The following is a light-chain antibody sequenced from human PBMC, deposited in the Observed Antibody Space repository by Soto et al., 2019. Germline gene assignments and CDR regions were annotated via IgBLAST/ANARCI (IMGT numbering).Light chain of an antibody. CDR3: SSYAGSNNLV. CDR1: SSDIGGYDY. V-gene: IGLV2-8*01. Sequence: QSALTQPHSASGSPGQSVTISCTGTSSDIGGYDYVSWYQQHPGKAPKLIFYEVNKRPSGVPDRFSGSKSGNTASLTVSGLQAEDEADYYCSSYAGSNNLVFAGGTKVTVL. CDR2: EVN. J-gene: IGLJ3*02.